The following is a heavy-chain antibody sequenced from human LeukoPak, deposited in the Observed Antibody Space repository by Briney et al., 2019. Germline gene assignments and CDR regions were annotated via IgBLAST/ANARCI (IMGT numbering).Heavy chain of an antibody. CDR2: IYYSGST. CDR3: ARETSQKGAHYMDV. Sequence: GSLRLSCAASGFTFSSNSMNSVRQPPGKGLEWLGYIYYSGSTNYNPSLKSRVTISVDTSKNQFSLKLSSVTAADTAVYYCARETSQKGAHYMDVWGKGTAVTISS. V-gene: IGHV4-59*01. CDR1: GFTFSSNS. D-gene: IGHD3-16*01. J-gene: IGHJ6*03.